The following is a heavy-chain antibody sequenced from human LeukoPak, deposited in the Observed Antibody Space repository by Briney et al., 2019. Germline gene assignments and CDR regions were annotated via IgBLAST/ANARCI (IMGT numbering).Heavy chain of an antibody. CDR2: INPSGDST. V-gene: IGHV1-46*01. Sequence: ASVKVSCKASGYTFTSYYMHWVRQAPGQGLEWMGIINPSGDSTSYAQKFQGRVTMTRDTSTSTVYMELSSLRSEDTAVYYCARDRQVIVVDSGAFDIWGQGTMVTVSS. CDR3: ARDRQVIVVDSGAFDI. D-gene: IGHD3-22*01. J-gene: IGHJ3*02. CDR1: GYTFTSYY.